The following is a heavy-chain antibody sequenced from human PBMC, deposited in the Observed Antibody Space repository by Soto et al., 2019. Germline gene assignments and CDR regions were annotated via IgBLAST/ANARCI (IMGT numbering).Heavy chain of an antibody. CDR3: ARESSI. V-gene: IGHV3-74*01. CDR2: INTDGSTT. CDR1: GFIFSNNW. J-gene: IGHJ4*02. D-gene: IGHD2-21*01. Sequence: GGSLRLSCAASGFIFSNNWMHWVRQAPGKGLVWVSRINTDGSTTSYADSVKGRSTISRDNAKNTLYLQMNSLRAEDTAVYYCARESSIWGQGTLVTVSS.